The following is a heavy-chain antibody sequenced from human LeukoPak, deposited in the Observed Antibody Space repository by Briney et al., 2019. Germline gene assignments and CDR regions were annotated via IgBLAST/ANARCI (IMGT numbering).Heavy chain of an antibody. J-gene: IGHJ4*02. Sequence: GGSLRLSCAASRFTFRNYAMHWVRQAPGKGLEWVSSISSGARTIYYADSVKGRFTISRDNAKNSLYLQMNSLGPEDTAVYYCARVGALSSSWLLYWGQGTLVTVSS. CDR1: RFTFRNYA. D-gene: IGHD6-13*01. V-gene: IGHV3-48*03. CDR3: ARVGALSSSWLLY. CDR2: ISSGARTI.